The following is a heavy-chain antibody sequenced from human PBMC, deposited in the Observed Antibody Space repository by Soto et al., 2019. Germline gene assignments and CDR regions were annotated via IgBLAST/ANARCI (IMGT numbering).Heavy chain of an antibody. CDR3: ARDRGWSLFDY. D-gene: IGHD6-19*01. J-gene: IGHJ4*02. V-gene: IGHV3-74*01. CDR2: TNSDGSDT. CDR1: GFTFSSYW. Sequence: EVQLVESGGGLVQPGGSLRLSCAASGFTFSSYWMYWVRQPPGKGLVWVSRTNSDGSDTSYADSVKGRFTISRDNAKNTLDLQMNSLRAEDTAVYYCARDRGWSLFDYWGQGTLVTVSS.